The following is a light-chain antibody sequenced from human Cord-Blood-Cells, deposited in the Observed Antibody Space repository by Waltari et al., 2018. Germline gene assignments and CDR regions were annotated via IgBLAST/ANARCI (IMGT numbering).Light chain of an antibody. CDR3: QSYDSSLSGSVV. J-gene: IGLJ2*01. Sequence: QSMLTQPPSVSGAPGQRVTISCTGSSSNIGAGYDVHWYQQLPGTAPKLLIYGNITRPSGVPDRFSGSKSGTSASLAITGLQAEDEADYYCQSYDSSLSGSVVFGGGTKLTVL. V-gene: IGLV1-40*01. CDR1: SSNIGAGYD. CDR2: GNI.